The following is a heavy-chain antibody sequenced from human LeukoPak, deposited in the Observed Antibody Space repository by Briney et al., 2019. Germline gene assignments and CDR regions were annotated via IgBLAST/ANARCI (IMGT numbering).Heavy chain of an antibody. CDR1: GYTFTSYG. Sequence: APVKVSCKASGYTFTSYGISWVRQAPGQGLEWMGWISAYNGNTNYAQKLQGRVTMTTDTSTSTAYMELRSLRSDDTAVYYCARSGQLGRRGWYNWFDPWGQGTLVTVSS. CDR2: ISAYNGNT. CDR3: ARSGQLGRRGWYNWFDP. D-gene: IGHD1-1*01. V-gene: IGHV1-18*01. J-gene: IGHJ5*02.